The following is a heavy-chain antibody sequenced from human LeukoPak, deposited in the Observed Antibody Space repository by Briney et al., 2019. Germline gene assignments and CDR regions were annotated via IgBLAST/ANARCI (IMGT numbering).Heavy chain of an antibody. CDR2: ITSSGNYI. CDR1: GFTFSSYS. J-gene: IGHJ3*02. D-gene: IGHD3-10*01. CDR3: ARGFDAFDI. Sequence: PGGSLRLSCAGSGFTFSSYSMNWVRQAPGKGLEWVSSITSSGNYISYADSAKGRFTISRDNAKNSLYLQMNSLRAEDTAVYYCARGFDAFDIWGQGTMVTVSS. V-gene: IGHV3-21*01.